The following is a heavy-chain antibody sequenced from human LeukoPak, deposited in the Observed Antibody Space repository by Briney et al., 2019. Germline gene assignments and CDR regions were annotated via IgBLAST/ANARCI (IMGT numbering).Heavy chain of an antibody. CDR1: GFTFSSYA. CDR2: ISGSGGST. Sequence: GGSLRLSCAASGFTFSSYAMSWVRQAPGKGLEWVSAISGSGGSTYYADSVKGRFTISRDNSKNTLYLQMNSLRDEDTAVYYCAKEPYDYDSSGSPFDYWGQGSLVTVSS. D-gene: IGHD3-22*01. V-gene: IGHV3-23*01. CDR3: AKEPYDYDSSGSPFDY. J-gene: IGHJ4*02.